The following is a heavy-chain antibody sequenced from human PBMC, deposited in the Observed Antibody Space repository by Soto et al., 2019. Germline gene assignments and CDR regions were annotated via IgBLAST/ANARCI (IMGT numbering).Heavy chain of an antibody. D-gene: IGHD3-22*01. CDR1: GFTFTSSA. CDR3: AANYYDSSGYYYVIDY. CDR2: IVVGSGNT. Sequence: SVKVSCKASGFTFTSSAVQWVRQARGQRLEWIGWIVVGSGNTNYAQKFQERVTITRDMSTSIAYMELSSLRSEDTAVYYCAANYYDSSGYYYVIDYWGQGTLVTVSS. J-gene: IGHJ4*02. V-gene: IGHV1-58*01.